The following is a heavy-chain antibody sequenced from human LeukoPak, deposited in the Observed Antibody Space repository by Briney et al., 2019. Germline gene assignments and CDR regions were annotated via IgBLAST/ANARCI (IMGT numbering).Heavy chain of an antibody. CDR1: GGSISSYY. CDR2: IYTSGST. D-gene: IGHD3-3*01. J-gene: IGHJ4*02. Sequence: SETLSLTCTVSGGSISSYYWSWIRQPAGKGLEWIGRIYTSGSTNYNPSLKSRVTISVDTSKNQFSLKLSSVTAADTAVYYCARVTIFGVSPYYFDYWGQGTLVTVSS. V-gene: IGHV4-4*07. CDR3: ARVTIFGVSPYYFDY.